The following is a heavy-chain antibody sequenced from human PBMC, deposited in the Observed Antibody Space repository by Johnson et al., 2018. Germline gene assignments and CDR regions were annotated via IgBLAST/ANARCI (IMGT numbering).Heavy chain of an antibody. Sequence: VQLVESGGGVVQPGRSLRLSCAASGFTVSSNYMSWVRQAPGKGLEWVSVIYSGGSTYYADSVKGRFTISRDNSKNTLYLQKNSLRTQEPAVYYCARIKRLGAFDIVGQGTMVTVS. D-gene: IGHD3-16*01. CDR1: GFTVSSNY. J-gene: IGHJ3*02. V-gene: IGHV3-53*01. CDR2: IYSGGST. CDR3: ARIKRLGAFDI.